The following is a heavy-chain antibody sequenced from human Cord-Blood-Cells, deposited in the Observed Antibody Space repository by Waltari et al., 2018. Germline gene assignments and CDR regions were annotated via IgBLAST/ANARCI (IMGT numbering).Heavy chain of an antibody. V-gene: IGHV4-39*01. D-gene: IGHD6-13*01. Sequence: QLQLQESGPGLVTPSETLSLTCTVSGGSISSSSYYWGWIRQPPGKGLEWIGSIYYSGSTYYNPSLKSRVTISVDTSKNQFSLKLSSVTAADTAVYYCARQGSSWYYYYYGMDVWGQGTTVTVSS. CDR1: GGSISSSSYY. J-gene: IGHJ6*02. CDR2: IYYSGST. CDR3: ARQGSSWYYYYYGMDV.